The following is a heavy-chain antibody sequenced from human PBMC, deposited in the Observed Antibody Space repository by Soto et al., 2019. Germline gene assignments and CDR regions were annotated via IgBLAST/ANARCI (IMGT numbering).Heavy chain of an antibody. J-gene: IGHJ4*02. V-gene: IGHV3-21*01. CDR2: ISSSSTYI. Sequence: EVQLVESGGGLVKPGGSLRLSCAASRFTFSTYSMNWVRQAPGKGLEWVSSISSSSTYIYYADSVKGRFTISRDNAKNSLYLQMNSLRAEDTAVYYCARQSSFDYWGQGTLVTVSS. CDR1: RFTFSTYS. CDR3: ARQSSFDY.